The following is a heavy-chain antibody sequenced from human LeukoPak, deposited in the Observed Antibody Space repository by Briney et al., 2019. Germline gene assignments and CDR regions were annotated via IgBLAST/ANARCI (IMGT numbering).Heavy chain of an antibody. J-gene: IGHJ4*02. CDR1: GYSLTDYH. D-gene: IGHD2-2*03. V-gene: IGHV1-2*02. CDR2: INPGNGAT. CDR3: ARDPQYTFGYPTYDY. Sequence: ASVKVSCKASGYSLTDYHIHWLRQAPGQGLEWMGDINPGNGATKHAQKFQGRVTMTRDTSISTLYMDLSGLTPDDTAVYYCARDPQYTFGYPTYDYWGQGTPVTVSS.